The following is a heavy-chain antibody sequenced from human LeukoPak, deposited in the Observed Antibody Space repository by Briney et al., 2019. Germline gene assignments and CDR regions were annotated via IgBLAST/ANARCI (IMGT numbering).Heavy chain of an antibody. Sequence: SQTLSLTCAISGDSVSSNIAAWNWIRQSPSRGLEWLGRTYYRSQWFYDYDVSVRGRLTINPDTSKNQFSLQLNSVTPDDTAVYYCARGGWLGDYFDYWGQGAPVSVSS. V-gene: IGHV6-1*01. D-gene: IGHD5-12*01. CDR1: GDSVSSNIAA. CDR2: TYYRSQWFY. CDR3: ARGGWLGDYFDY. J-gene: IGHJ4*02.